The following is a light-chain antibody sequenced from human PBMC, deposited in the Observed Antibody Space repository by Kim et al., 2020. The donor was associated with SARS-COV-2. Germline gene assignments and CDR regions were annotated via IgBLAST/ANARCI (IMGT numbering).Light chain of an antibody. CDR1: SSDVGGYNY. J-gene: IGLJ2*01. V-gene: IGLV2-14*03. Sequence: QSLTISCTGTSSDVGGYNYVSWYQQHPGKAPKRMIYDVSNRPSGVSNRFSGSKSGNTASLTISGLQAEDEADYYCSSYTSSSTPVVFGGGTQLTVL. CDR3: SSYTSSSTPVV. CDR2: DVS.